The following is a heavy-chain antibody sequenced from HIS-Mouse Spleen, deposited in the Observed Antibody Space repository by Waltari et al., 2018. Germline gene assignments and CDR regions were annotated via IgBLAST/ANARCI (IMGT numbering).Heavy chain of an antibody. V-gene: IGHV4-39*07. D-gene: IGHD6-13*01. CDR1: GGSISSSSYY. J-gene: IGHJ2*01. CDR3: AREIPYSSSWYDWYFDL. CDR2: IYYRGST. Sequence: QLQLQESGPGLVKPSETLSLTCTVSGGSISSSSYYWGWIRQPPGKGLGWIGSIYYRGSTYYKPALRSRVTRSVETSKNQFSLKLSSVTAADTAVYYCAREIPYSSSWYDWYFDLWGRGTLVTVSS.